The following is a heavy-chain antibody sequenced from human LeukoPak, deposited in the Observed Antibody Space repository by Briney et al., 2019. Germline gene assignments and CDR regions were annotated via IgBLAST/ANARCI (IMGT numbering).Heavy chain of an antibody. CDR1: GESFSGYY. J-gene: IGHJ3*02. D-gene: IGHD3-22*01. Sequence: PSETLSLTCAVYGESFSGYYWNWIRQPPGKGLEWIGEINHSGSTNYNPSLKSRVTISVDTSKNQFSLKLSSVTAADTAVYYCARVEGFSYYYDSSGYAFDIWGQGTMVTVSS. V-gene: IGHV4-34*01. CDR2: INHSGST. CDR3: ARVEGFSYYYDSSGYAFDI.